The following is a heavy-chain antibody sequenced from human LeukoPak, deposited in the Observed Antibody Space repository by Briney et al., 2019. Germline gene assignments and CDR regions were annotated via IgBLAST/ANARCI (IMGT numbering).Heavy chain of an antibody. J-gene: IGHJ3*02. D-gene: IGHD2-21*02. CDR1: GFTFSSYW. CDR2: INSDGSST. Sequence: PGGSLRLSCAASGFTFSSYWMHWVRQAPGKGRVWVSRINSDGSSTSYADSVKGRFTISRDNAKNTLYLQMNSLRAEDTAVYYYARGGDIVVVTAAFDIWGQGTMVTVSS. CDR3: ARGGDIVVVTAAFDI. V-gene: IGHV3-74*01.